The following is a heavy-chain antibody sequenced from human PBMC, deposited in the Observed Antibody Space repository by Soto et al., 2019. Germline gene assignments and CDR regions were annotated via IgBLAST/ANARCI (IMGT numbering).Heavy chain of an antibody. V-gene: IGHV3-30-3*01. CDR2: ISYDGSNK. CDR1: GFTFSDYA. J-gene: IGHJ4*02. CDR3: ARDHDTSGYYSPPFDY. Sequence: QVQLVESGGGVVQPGRSLRLSCAASGFTFSDYAIHWVRQAPGKGLKWVAVISYDGSNKYYADSVKGRFTISRDNSKNTLYLQMNSPRAEDTAVYHCARDHDTSGYYSPPFDYWGQGTLVTVSS. D-gene: IGHD3-22*01.